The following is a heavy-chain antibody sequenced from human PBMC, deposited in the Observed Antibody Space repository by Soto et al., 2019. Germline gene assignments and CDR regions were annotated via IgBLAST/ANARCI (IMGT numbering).Heavy chain of an antibody. CDR3: TGLSLDAAMIYYYYAMDV. Sequence: PWGSLRLSCEASGFPFSHYAIHFVRHSPFKWLEWVASIWHDGSVYYADSMKGRFTISRDNTKNTVFLHIHSLRAEDTAVYHCTGLSLDAAMIYYYYAMDVWGQGTTVTVSS. CDR2: IWHDGSV. V-gene: IGHV3-33*03. CDR1: GFPFSHYA. D-gene: IGHD5-18*01. J-gene: IGHJ6*02.